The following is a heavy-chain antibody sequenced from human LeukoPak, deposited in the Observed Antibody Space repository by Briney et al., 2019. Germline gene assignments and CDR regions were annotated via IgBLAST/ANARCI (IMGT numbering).Heavy chain of an antibody. CDR1: GFTFSSYA. J-gene: IGHJ4*02. V-gene: IGHV3-30*18. D-gene: IGHD3-10*01. Sequence: PGGSLRLSCAASGFTFSSYAMSWVRQAPGKGLEWVAVISHDGSNKYYADSVKGRVTISRDNSKNTLYLQMNSLRAEDTAVYYCAKSEFRLPGNYFDYWGQGTLVTVSS. CDR3: AKSEFRLPGNYFDY. CDR2: ISHDGSNK.